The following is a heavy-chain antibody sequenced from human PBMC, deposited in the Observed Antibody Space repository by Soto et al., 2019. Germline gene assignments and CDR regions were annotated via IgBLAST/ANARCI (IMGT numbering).Heavy chain of an antibody. V-gene: IGHV4-39*01. CDR2: IYYSGST. Sequence: QLQLQESGPGLVKPSETLSLTCTVSGGSISSSSYYWGWIRQPPGKGLEWIGSIYYSGSTYYNPSLKSRVTISVDTSKNQFSLKLSSVTAADTAVYYCARQTSITIFGVVISSAALNYWGQGTLVTVSS. CDR3: ARQTSITIFGVVISSAALNY. CDR1: GGSISSSSYY. J-gene: IGHJ4*02. D-gene: IGHD3-3*01.